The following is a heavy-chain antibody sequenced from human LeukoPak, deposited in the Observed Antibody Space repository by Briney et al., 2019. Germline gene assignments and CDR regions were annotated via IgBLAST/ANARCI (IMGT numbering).Heavy chain of an antibody. V-gene: IGHV4-59*01. CDR3: ARTYYYDSSGSGNWFDP. Sequence: SETLSLTCTVSGGSISSYYWSWIRQPPGKGLEWIGYIYYSGSTNYNPSLKSRVTISVDTSKNQFSLKLSSVTAADTAVYYCARTYYYDSSGSGNWFDPWGQGTLVTVSS. CDR1: GGSISSYY. D-gene: IGHD3-22*01. CDR2: IYYSGST. J-gene: IGHJ5*02.